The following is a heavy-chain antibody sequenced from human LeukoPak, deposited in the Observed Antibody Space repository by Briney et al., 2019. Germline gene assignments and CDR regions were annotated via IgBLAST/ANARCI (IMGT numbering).Heavy chain of an antibody. CDR2: ISGSGDTT. V-gene: IGHV3-23*01. D-gene: IGHD2-2*01. CDR3: ARVGCSSTSCYEIDYYYYGMDV. CDR1: GFTFSSYA. J-gene: IGHJ6*02. Sequence: GGSLRLSCAASGFTFSSYAMNWVRQAPGKGLEWVSAISGSGDTTYYADSVSGRFTISRDNFMNTLYLQMNSLRAEDTAVYYCARVGCSSTSCYEIDYYYYGMDVWGQGTTVTVSS.